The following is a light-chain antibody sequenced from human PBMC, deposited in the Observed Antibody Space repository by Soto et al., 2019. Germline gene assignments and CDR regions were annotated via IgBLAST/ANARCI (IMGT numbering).Light chain of an antibody. J-gene: IGKJ4*01. CDR2: DAI. CDR3: QYFGTSPVIV. V-gene: IGKV3-20*01. Sequence: EIVLTQSPGTLSLSPGDRATLSCRASRTVSGNYLAWYQQRPNQAPRLLIFDAIRMAAGIPDRFSGSESGTDFTLTISRLESEDFAVYFCQYFGTSPVIVFGGGTKVDMK. CDR1: RTVSGNY.